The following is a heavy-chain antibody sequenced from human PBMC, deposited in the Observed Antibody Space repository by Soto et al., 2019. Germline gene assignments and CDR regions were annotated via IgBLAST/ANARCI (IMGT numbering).Heavy chain of an antibody. CDR2: INPNSGGT. CDR1: GYTFTGYY. CDR3: ARDLSGSYSSSPCWYFDL. Sequence: QVQLVQSGAEVKKPGASVKVSCKASGYTFTGYYMHWVRQAPGQGLEWMGWINPNSGGTNYAQKFQGWVTMTRDTSISTAYMELSRLRSDDTAVYYCARDLSGSYSSSPCWYFDLWGRGTLVTVSS. D-gene: IGHD1-26*01. J-gene: IGHJ2*01. V-gene: IGHV1-2*04.